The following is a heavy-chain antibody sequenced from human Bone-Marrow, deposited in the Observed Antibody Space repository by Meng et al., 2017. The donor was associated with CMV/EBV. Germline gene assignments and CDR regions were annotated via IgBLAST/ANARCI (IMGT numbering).Heavy chain of an antibody. J-gene: IGHJ4*02. CDR3: ARGARYSGSGSPFDY. Sequence: SETLSLTCTVSGGSISSYYWSWIRQPPGKGLEWIGYIYYSGSTNYNPSLTSRVTISVDPSKNQFSLKLSSLTAADTAVYYCARGARYSGSGSPFDYWGQGTLVTVSS. CDR1: GGSISSYY. D-gene: IGHD3-10*01. CDR2: IYYSGST. V-gene: IGHV4-59*01.